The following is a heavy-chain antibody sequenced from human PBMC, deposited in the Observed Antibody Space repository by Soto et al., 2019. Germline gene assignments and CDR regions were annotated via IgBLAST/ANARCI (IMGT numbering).Heavy chain of an antibody. J-gene: IGHJ3*02. CDR3: AKGAEDWFVGKYCSGGSCYSGDGAFDI. D-gene: IGHD2-15*01. V-gene: IGHV3-30*18. CDR2: ISYDGSNK. Sequence: GGSLRLSCAASGFTFSSYGMHWVRQAPGKGLEWVAVISYDGSNKYYADSVKGRFTISRDNSKNTMYLQMNSLRAEDTAVYYWAKGAEDWFVGKYCSGGSCYSGDGAFDIWGQGTMVTVSS. CDR1: GFTFSSYG.